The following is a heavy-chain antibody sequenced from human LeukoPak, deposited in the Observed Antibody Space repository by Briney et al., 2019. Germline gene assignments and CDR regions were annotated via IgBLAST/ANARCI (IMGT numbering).Heavy chain of an antibody. CDR2: IIPIFGTA. CDR3: AGSYYYDSSGYSSFDY. CDR1: GGTFSSYA. D-gene: IGHD3-22*01. J-gene: IGHJ4*02. Sequence: ASVKVSCKASGGTFSSYAISWVRQAPGQGLEWMGGIIPIFGTANYAQKFQGRVTITTDESTSTAYMELSSLRSEDTAVYYCAGSYYYDSSGYSSFDYWGQGTLVTVSS. V-gene: IGHV1-69*05.